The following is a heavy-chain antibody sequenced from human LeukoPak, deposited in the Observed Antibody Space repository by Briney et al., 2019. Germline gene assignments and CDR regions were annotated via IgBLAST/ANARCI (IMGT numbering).Heavy chain of an antibody. V-gene: IGHV4-59*01. Sequence: SETLSLTCTVSGGSISGYFYNWIRRPPGKRLEWIGYVYDDRGTNYNPSLKSRVTISVDTSKNQFSLKVTSVTAADTAIYYCARGSFNSAWYWGQGVLVTVSP. CDR2: VYDDRGT. CDR3: ARGSFNSAWY. D-gene: IGHD6-19*01. CDR1: GGSISGYF. J-gene: IGHJ4*02.